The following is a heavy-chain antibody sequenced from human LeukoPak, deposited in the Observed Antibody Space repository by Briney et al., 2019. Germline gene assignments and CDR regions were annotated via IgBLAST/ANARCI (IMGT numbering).Heavy chain of an antibody. V-gene: IGHV3-48*03. CDR1: GFSFRSYE. CDR2: IHSSGSPT. Sequence: GGSLTLSCAASGFSFRSYEMNWVRQAPGKGLEWISYIHSSGSPTYYADSVKGRFTISRDNAKSSLYLQMNSLRAEDTAVYYCARDTIYGDSAYWGQGTLVTVSS. J-gene: IGHJ4*02. CDR3: ARDTIYGDSAY. D-gene: IGHD4-17*01.